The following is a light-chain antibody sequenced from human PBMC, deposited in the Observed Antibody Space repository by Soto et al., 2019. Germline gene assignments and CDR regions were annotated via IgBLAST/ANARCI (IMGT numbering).Light chain of an antibody. V-gene: IGKV3-20*01. CDR2: GAS. Sequence: EIVLTQSPGTLSLSPGEGATLSSRASQSVSSSYLAWYQQKPGQAPRLLIYGASSRATGIPDRFSGSGSGTDFTLTISRLEPEDFAVYYCQQYGSSPTFGQGTKVEMK. CDR3: QQYGSSPT. CDR1: QSVSSSY. J-gene: IGKJ1*01.